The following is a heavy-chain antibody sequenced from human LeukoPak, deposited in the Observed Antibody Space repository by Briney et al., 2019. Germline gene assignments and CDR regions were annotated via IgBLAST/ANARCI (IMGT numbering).Heavy chain of an antibody. Sequence: SETLSLTCTVSGGSISSYYWSWIRQPPGKGLEWIGYIYYSGSTNYNPSLKSRVTISVDTSKNQFSLKLSSVTAADTAVYYCARLYSGSWYEGGPWGQGTLVTVSS. D-gene: IGHD6-13*01. CDR1: GGSISSYY. CDR2: IYYSGST. CDR3: ARLYSGSWYEGGP. V-gene: IGHV4-59*08. J-gene: IGHJ5*02.